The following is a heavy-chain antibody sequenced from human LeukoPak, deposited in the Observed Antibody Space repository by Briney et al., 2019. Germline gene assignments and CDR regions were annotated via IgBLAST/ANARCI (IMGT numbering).Heavy chain of an antibody. CDR1: GYTFTSYY. CDR2: INPSGGST. Sequence: ASVKVSCKASGYTFTSYYMHWVRQAPGQGLERMGIINPSGGSTSYAQKFQGRVTMTRDTSTSTVYMELSSLRSEDTAVYYCARGRLARRWLLGATMGYDYWGQGTLVAVSS. CDR3: ARGRLARRWLLGATMGYDY. J-gene: IGHJ4*02. V-gene: IGHV1-46*01. D-gene: IGHD1-26*01.